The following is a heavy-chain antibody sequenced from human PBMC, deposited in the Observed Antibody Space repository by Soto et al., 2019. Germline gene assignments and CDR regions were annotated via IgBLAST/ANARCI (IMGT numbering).Heavy chain of an antibody. CDR3: ARVRESFGLDV. Sequence: SETLSLTCNVSGGSITGAYYWNWIRQHPGKGLEWIGSIHYRGSTYYNPSLKSRITISLDRSKNQFSLKLSSVTAADTAVYYCARVRESFGLDVWGQGTKVTVYS. J-gene: IGHJ6*02. CDR2: IHYRGST. V-gene: IGHV4-31*03. CDR1: GGSITGAYY.